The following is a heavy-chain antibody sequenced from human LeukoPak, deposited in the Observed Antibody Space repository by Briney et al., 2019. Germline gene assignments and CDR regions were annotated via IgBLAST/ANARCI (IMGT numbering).Heavy chain of an antibody. J-gene: IGHJ4*02. CDR2: ISSGGGTT. Sequence: GGSLRLSCAASGFTFSNYAMSWVRQAPGKGLEWVSAISSGGGTTYYAVSVKGRFTISRDNSKNTLYLQMNSLRAEDTAVYYCASHCSGGSCSDYWGQGTLVTVSS. CDR1: GFTFSNYA. D-gene: IGHD2-15*01. CDR3: ASHCSGGSCSDY. V-gene: IGHV3-23*01.